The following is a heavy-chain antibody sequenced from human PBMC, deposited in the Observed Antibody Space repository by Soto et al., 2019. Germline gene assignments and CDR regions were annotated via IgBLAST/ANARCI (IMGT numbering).Heavy chain of an antibody. CDR1: GGSVSSGSYY. J-gene: IGHJ6*02. D-gene: IGHD6-19*01. Sequence: QVQLQESGPGLVKPSETLSLTCTVSGGSVSSGSYYWSWIRQPPGKGLEWIGYIYYSGSTNYNPSLQSRVTMSVDTSKNPFSLKRSSVTAADTAVYYCARGIEGWYQGRSYYGMDVWGQGTPVTVSS. CDR2: IYYSGST. CDR3: ARGIEGWYQGRSYYGMDV. V-gene: IGHV4-61*01.